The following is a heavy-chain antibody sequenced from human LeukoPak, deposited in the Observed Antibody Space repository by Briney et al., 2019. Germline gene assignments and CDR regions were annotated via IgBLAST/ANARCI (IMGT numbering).Heavy chain of an antibody. J-gene: IGHJ6*03. CDR1: GGSISSHY. Sequence: PSETLSLTCTVSGGSISSHYWSWIRQPPGKGLDWIGYIYYSGSTNYNPSLKSRVTISVDTSKKQVSLKLNSVTAADTAVYFCARTRHGYYYYMDVWGKGTTVTVSS. CDR2: IYYSGST. V-gene: IGHV4-59*11. CDR3: ARTRHGYYYYMDV.